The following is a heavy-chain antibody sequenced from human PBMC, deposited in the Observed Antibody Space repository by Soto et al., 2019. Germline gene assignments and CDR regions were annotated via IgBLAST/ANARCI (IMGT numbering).Heavy chain of an antibody. CDR3: AKDLPAMLYGSGSYLVRIRYYYYGMDV. J-gene: IGHJ6*02. D-gene: IGHD3-10*01. CDR2: ISYDGSNK. CDR1: GFTFSSYG. V-gene: IGHV3-30*18. Sequence: GGSLRLSCAASGFTFSSYGMHWVRQAPGKGLEWVAVISYDGSNKYYADSVKGRFTISRDNSKNTLYLQMNSLRAEDTAVYYCAKDLPAMLYGSGSYLVRIRYYYYGMDVWGQGTTVTVSS.